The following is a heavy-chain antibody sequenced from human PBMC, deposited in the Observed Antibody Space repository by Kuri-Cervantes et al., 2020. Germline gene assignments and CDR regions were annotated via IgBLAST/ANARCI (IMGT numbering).Heavy chain of an antibody. CDR2: INAGNGNT. CDR1: GYTFTSYA. Sequence: ASVKVSCKASGYTFTSYAMHWVRQAPGQRLEWMGWINAGNGNTKYSQKFQGRVTITRDTSASTAYMELSSLRSDDTAMYYCAREGFGLLSFNYYDDMDVWGKGTTVTVSS. J-gene: IGHJ6*03. V-gene: IGHV1-3*01. CDR3: AREGFGLLSFNYYDDMDV. D-gene: IGHD2/OR15-2a*01.